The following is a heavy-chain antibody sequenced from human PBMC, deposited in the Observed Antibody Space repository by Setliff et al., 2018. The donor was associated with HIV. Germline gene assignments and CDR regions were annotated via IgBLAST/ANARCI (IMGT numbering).Heavy chain of an antibody. CDR1: SGSISTHY. CDR2: IYTSGTT. CDR3: ARALGGSGWSIDY. V-gene: IGHV4-4*08. Sequence: SETLSLTCTVSSGSISTHYWSWTRQPPGKGLEWIGYIYTSGTTYYNPSLKSRVTISIDTSKNQFSLKLSSVTAADTAVYYCARALGGSGWSIDYWGQGTLVTVSS. D-gene: IGHD6-19*01. J-gene: IGHJ4*02.